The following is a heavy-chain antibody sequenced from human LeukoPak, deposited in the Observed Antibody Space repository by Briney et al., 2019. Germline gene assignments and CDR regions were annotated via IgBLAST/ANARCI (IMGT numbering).Heavy chain of an antibody. CDR1: GYTFTNYY. CDR2: INPSGGST. J-gene: IGHJ1*01. CDR3: ARDESISILWW. Sequence: EASVKVSCKASGYTFTNYYMHWVRQAPGQGLEWMGIINPSGGSTNYAQKFQGRVTMTRDTSTSTVYMELSSLRSEDTAVYYCARDESISILWWWGQGTLVTASS. D-gene: IGHD2-21*01. V-gene: IGHV1-46*01.